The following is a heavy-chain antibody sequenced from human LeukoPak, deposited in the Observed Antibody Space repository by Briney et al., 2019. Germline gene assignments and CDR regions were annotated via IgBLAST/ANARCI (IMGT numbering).Heavy chain of an antibody. CDR3: ANLRNYPLVT. J-gene: IGHJ5*02. CDR1: GFTFSSYG. D-gene: IGHD1-7*01. Sequence: PGGSLRLSCAASGFTFSSYGMHWVRQAPGKGLEWVAFIRYDGSNKYYADSVKGRFTTSRDNSKNTLYLQMNSLRAEDTAVYYCANLRNYPLVTWGQGTLVTVSS. CDR2: IRYDGSNK. V-gene: IGHV3-30*02.